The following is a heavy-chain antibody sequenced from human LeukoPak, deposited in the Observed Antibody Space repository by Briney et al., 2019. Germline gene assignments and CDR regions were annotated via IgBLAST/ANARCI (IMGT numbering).Heavy chain of an antibody. V-gene: IGHV4-38-2*02. CDR1: AYSISGGYY. Sequence: PSETLSLSCTVSAYSISGGYYWGWIRQPPGKGLEWIGNIYHGGSTYYNPSLKSRVTISVDTSKNQFSLKLSSVTAADTAVYYCARVRPDDYVWGSYRYDAFDIWGQGTMVTVSS. J-gene: IGHJ3*02. CDR2: IYHGGST. CDR3: ARVRPDDYVWGSYRYDAFDI. D-gene: IGHD3-16*02.